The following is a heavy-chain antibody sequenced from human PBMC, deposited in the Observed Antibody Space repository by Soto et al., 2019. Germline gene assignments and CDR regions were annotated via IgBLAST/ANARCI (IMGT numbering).Heavy chain of an antibody. CDR1: GDSIRRGAY. J-gene: IGHJ4*02. V-gene: IGHV4-31*03. D-gene: IGHD2-15*01. CDR2: IFYRGTT. Sequence: SETLSLTCPVSGDSIRRGAYWGWIRQPPGKGLEWIGYIFYRGTTFYNPSLRSRVTISQDTSKNQFSLNLSAVTAADTAIYFCAGIVVEEAAQFDHWGQGTLVTVSS. CDR3: AGIVVEEAAQFDH.